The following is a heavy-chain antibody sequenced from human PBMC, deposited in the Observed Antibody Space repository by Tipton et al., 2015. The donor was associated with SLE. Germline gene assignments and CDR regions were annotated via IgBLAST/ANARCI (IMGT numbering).Heavy chain of an antibody. Sequence: TLSLTCTVSGGSISRSSFYWGWLRRPPGKGLEWIGNIYYSGSTYYNPSLKSPVTISIDTSKNQFSLKLTSVTAADTAVYYCARDPGHGGDSDWWGQGILVTVSS. V-gene: IGHV4-39*02. CDR1: GGSISRSSFY. J-gene: IGHJ4*02. D-gene: IGHD3-9*01. CDR2: IYYSGST. CDR3: ARDPGHGGDSDW.